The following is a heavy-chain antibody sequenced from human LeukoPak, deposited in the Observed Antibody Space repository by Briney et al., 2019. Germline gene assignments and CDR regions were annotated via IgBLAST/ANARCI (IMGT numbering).Heavy chain of an antibody. CDR2: IYYSGST. CDR3: ARDFYDSSGYPRGYFDL. Sequence: SETLSLTCTVSGGSISSYYWSWIRQPPGKGLEWLGYIYYSGSTNYSPSLKSRVTISVDTSKNQFSLKLSSVTAADTAVYYCARDFYDSSGYPRGYFDLWGRGTLVTVSS. D-gene: IGHD3-22*01. V-gene: IGHV4-59*01. J-gene: IGHJ2*01. CDR1: GGSISSYY.